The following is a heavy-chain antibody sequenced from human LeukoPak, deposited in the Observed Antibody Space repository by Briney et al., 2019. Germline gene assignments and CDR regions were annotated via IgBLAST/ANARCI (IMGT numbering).Heavy chain of an antibody. CDR3: ARDSVLYYFDY. CDR2: IYHSGST. CDR1: GYSISSGFY. J-gene: IGHJ4*02. D-gene: IGHD6-6*01. Sequence: SETLSLTCTVSGYSISSGFYWGWIRQPPGKGLEWIGSIYHSGSTHYNSSLKSRVTISVDTSKNQLSLKLSSVTAADTAVYYCARDSVLYYFDYWGQGTLVTVSS. V-gene: IGHV4-38-2*02.